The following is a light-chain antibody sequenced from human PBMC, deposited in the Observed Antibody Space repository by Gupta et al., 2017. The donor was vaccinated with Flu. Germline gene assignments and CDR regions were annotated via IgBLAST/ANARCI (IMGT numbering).Light chain of an antibody. CDR3: QLYSSPSPWT. Sequence: DIQMTQSPSTLSASVGDRVTITCRASQSISRWLAWYQQKPVKAPKLLIFKTSSWESVVPIMFSGRGSGTEFTLTMSSWQLEDSATYYCQLYSSPSPWTFGHWTKVEIK. J-gene: IGKJ1*01. CDR2: KTS. V-gene: IGKV1-5*03. CDR1: QSISRW.